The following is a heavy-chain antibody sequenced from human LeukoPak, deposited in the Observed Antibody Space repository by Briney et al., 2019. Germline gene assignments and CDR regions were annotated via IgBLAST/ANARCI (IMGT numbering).Heavy chain of an antibody. D-gene: IGHD4-11*01. V-gene: IGHV4-31*03. CDR1: GGPISRGVYF. Sequence: SQTLSLTCTVSGGPISRGVYFWSWIRQHPGKGLEWIGYIYCSGSTYYNPSLKSRLTISVDTSNNQFSLNLRSVIAADTAVYYCARADAFGNNNYLNWFDSWGQGILVTVSS. J-gene: IGHJ5*01. CDR2: IYCSGST. CDR3: ARADAFGNNNYLNWFDS.